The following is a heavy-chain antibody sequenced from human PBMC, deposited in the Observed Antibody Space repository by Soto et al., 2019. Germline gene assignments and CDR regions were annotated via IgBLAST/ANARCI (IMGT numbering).Heavy chain of an antibody. CDR1: GYSFTSYW. J-gene: IGHJ6*02. D-gene: IGHD5-12*01. CDR3: ARRRGFGYDSYYGMDV. CDR2: IYPGDSDT. Sequence: GESLKISCKGSGYSFTSYWIGWVRQMPGKGLEWMGIIYPGDSDTRYSPSFQGQVTISADKSISTAYLQWSSLKASDTAMYYCARRRGFGYDSYYGMDVWGQGTTVTVSS. V-gene: IGHV5-51*01.